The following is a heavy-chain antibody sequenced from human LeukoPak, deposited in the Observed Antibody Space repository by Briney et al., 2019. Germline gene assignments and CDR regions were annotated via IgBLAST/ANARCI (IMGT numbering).Heavy chain of an antibody. V-gene: IGHV4-34*01. CDR1: GGSFSAYH. CDR2: INHSGST. CDR3: ARGPGARSSRWYNWFDP. Sequence: SETLSLTCAVYGGSFSAYHWSWIRQPPGKGLEWIGEINHSGSTNYNPSLKSRVTISIDTSKNQFSLEMSSVTAADTAVYYCARGPGARSSRWYNWFDPWGQGTLVTVSS. J-gene: IGHJ5*02. D-gene: IGHD6-13*01.